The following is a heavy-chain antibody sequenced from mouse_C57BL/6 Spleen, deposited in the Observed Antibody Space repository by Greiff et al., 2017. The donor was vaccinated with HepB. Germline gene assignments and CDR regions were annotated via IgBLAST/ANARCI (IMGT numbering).Heavy chain of an antibody. CDR3: ARPVYDGYFYWYFDV. CDR2: ISNGGGST. V-gene: IGHV5-12*01. J-gene: IGHJ1*03. CDR1: GFTFSDYY. Sequence: EVQLVESGGGLVQPGGSLKLSCAASGFTFSDYYMYWVRQTPEKRLEWVAYISNGGGSTYYPDTVKGRFTISRDNAKNTLYLQMSRLKSEDTAMYYCARPVYDGYFYWYFDVWGTGTTVTVSS. D-gene: IGHD2-3*01.